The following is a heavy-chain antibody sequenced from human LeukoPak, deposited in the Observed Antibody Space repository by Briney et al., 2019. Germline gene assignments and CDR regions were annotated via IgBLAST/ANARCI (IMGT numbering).Heavy chain of an antibody. J-gene: IGHJ5*02. CDR2: INHSGST. CDR3: ARGHIVATIWGGFDWFDP. D-gene: IGHD5-12*01. V-gene: IGHV4-34*01. CDR1: GGSFSGYY. Sequence: SETLSLTCAVYGGSFSGYYWSWIRQPPGKGLEWIGEINHSGSTNYNPSLKSRVTISVDTSKNQFSLKLSSVTAADTAVYYCARGHIVATIWGGFDWFDPWGQGTLVTVSS.